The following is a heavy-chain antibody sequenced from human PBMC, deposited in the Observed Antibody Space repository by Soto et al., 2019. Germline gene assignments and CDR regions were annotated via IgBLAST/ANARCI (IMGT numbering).Heavy chain of an antibody. CDR2: ISCDGSNK. Sequence: PGGSLRLSCAASGFTFSSYGMHWVRQAPDKGLEWVAVISCDGSNKYYADSVKGRFTISRDNSKNTLYLQMNSLRAEDTAVYYCAKSRRVGGTMVLRNWGQGTLVTVSS. V-gene: IGHV3-30*18. CDR3: AKSRRVGGTMVLRN. D-gene: IGHD3-10*01. J-gene: IGHJ4*02. CDR1: GFTFSSYG.